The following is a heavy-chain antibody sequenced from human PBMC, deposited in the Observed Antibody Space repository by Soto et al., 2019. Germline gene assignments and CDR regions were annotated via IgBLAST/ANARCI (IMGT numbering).Heavy chain of an antibody. Sequence: ASVKVSCKASGYTVTGYYMHWVRQAPGQGLEWMGWINPNSGGTNYAQKFQGWVTMTRDTSISTAYMELSRLRSDDTAVYYCARAKTSSGCSAYWGLGTLVTVSS. D-gene: IGHD6-19*01. J-gene: IGHJ4*02. CDR1: GYTVTGYY. V-gene: IGHV1-2*04. CDR2: INPNSGGT. CDR3: ARAKTSSGCSAY.